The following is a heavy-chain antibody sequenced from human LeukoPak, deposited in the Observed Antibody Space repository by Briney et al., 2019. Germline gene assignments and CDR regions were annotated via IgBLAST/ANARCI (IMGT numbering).Heavy chain of an antibody. J-gene: IGHJ4*02. CDR1: GYTFTSYD. D-gene: IGHD4/OR15-4a*01. CDR2: VTPNSGNT. V-gene: IGHV1-8*01. CDR3: ARFRYDYGDGPDY. Sequence: GASAKVSCKASGYTFTSYDINWVRQAAGQGLEWMGFVTPNSGNTGYAQKLQGRVTMTTNNSIGTAYMELSSLRSEDTAVYYCARFRYDYGDGPDYWGQGNLVTVTS.